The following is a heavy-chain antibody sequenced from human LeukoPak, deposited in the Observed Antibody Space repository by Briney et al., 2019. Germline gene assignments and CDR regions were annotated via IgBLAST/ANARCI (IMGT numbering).Heavy chain of an antibody. J-gene: IGHJ4*02. Sequence: PSQTLSLTCAVSGGSISSGGYSWSWIRQPPGKGLEWIGYIYHSGSTYYNPSLKSRVTMSVDTSKNQFSLKLSSVTAADTAVYYCARVSPAGALFQPNFDYWGQGTLVTVSS. CDR3: ARVSPAGALFQPNFDY. CDR1: GGSISSGGYS. D-gene: IGHD2-2*01. CDR2: IYHSGST. V-gene: IGHV4-30-2*05.